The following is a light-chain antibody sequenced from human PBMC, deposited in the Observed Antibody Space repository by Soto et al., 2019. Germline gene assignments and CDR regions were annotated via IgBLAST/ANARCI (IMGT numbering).Light chain of an antibody. CDR2: DVT. J-gene: IGLJ2*01. CDR1: SSDIGGYNY. Sequence: QSALTQPASVSGSPGQSITISCTGSSSDIGGYNYVSWYQQHPGKAPKLIIYDVTYQPSGLSDRFSASKSGSTASLTISGLQPEDEADYYCSSYSGSTTHILFGGGTKLTVL. CDR3: SSYSGSTTHIL. V-gene: IGLV2-14*01.